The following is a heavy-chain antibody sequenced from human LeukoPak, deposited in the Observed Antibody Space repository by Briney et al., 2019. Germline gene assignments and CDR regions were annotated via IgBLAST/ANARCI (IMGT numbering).Heavy chain of an antibody. Sequence: PSETLSLTCTVSGGSISIYYGSWIRQPAPKRLEWIGRIYTSGSTNYNPSLNSRVTMSVDTSKNQFYLKLRSVTAADTAVYYCARSRLRPVVVVTEGWGQGTLVTVSS. J-gene: IGHJ4*02. V-gene: IGHV4-4*07. D-gene: IGHD2-21*02. CDR1: GGSISIYY. CDR2: IYTSGST. CDR3: ARSRLRPVVVVTEG.